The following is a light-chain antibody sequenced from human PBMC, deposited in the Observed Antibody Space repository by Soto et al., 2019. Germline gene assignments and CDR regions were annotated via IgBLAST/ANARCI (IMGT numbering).Light chain of an antibody. CDR1: SNNVGSYNL. V-gene: IGLV2-23*03. J-gene: IGLJ2*01. CDR2: EGS. CDR3: CSYAGSGTFV. Sequence: QSALTQPASVSGSPGQSITISCTGTSNNVGSYNLVSWYQHHPHKAPNLMIYEGSKRPSGVSNRFSGSKSGNTASLTISGLQAEDEADYHCCSYAGSGTFVFGGGTKLPVL.